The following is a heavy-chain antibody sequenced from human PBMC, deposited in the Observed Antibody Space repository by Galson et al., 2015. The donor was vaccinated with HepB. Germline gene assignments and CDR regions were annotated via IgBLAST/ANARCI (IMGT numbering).Heavy chain of an antibody. J-gene: IGHJ4*02. V-gene: IGHV3-49*03. Sequence: SLRLSCAASGFTFGDYTMSWFRQAPGKGLEWVGFIRRKAYGGTTEYAASVKGRFTISSDDSKSIAYLQMNSLKTEDTAVYYCTREGIEVAIDYWGQGTLVTVSS. D-gene: IGHD6-19*01. CDR1: GFTFGDYT. CDR3: TREGIEVAIDY. CDR2: IRRKAYGGTT.